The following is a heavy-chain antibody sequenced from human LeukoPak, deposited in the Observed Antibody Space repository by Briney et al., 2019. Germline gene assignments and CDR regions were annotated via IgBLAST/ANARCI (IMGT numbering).Heavy chain of an antibody. J-gene: IGHJ4*02. D-gene: IGHD5-18*01. Sequence: GSSVKVSCKASGGTFSSYAISWVRQAPGQVLEWMGGIIPIFGTANYAQKFRGGVTITTDESTSTAYMELSSLRSEDTAVYYCARGYSYGWASFDYWGQGTLVTVSS. CDR3: ARGYSYGWASFDY. V-gene: IGHV1-69*05. CDR2: IIPIFGTA. CDR1: GGTFSSYA.